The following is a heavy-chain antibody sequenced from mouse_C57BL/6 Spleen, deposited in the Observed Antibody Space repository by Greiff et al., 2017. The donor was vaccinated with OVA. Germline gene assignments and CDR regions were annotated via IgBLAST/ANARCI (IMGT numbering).Heavy chain of an antibody. CDR1: GFNIKDYY. J-gene: IGHJ1*03. CDR2: IDPEDGET. CDR3: ARKLPDWYFDV. Sequence: VQLKESGAELVKPGASVKLSCTASGFNIKDYYMHWVKQRTEQGLEWIGRIDPEDGETKYVPKFQGKATITADTSSNTAYLQLSSLTSEDTAVYYCARKLPDWYFDVWGTGTTVTVSS. V-gene: IGHV14-2*01.